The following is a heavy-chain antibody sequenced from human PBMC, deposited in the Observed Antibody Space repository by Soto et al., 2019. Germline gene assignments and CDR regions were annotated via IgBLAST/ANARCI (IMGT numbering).Heavy chain of an antibody. CDR1: GYTFTGYY. D-gene: IGHD5-18*01. V-gene: IGHV1-2*02. CDR2: INPNRGGT. CDR3: ARDGVVGGDTGYYAFEI. Sequence: ASVKVSCKASGYTFTGYYMHWVRQAPGQGLEWMGWINPNRGGTSHAQKFQGRVTMTRDTSTSTVYMELSSLTSEDTAVYYCARDGVVGGDTGYYAFEIWGQGTMVTVSS. J-gene: IGHJ3*02.